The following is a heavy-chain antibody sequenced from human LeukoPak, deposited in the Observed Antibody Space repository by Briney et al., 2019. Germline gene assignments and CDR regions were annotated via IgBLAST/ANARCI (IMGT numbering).Heavy chain of an antibody. V-gene: IGHV3-74*01. CDR1: GFTFSSYW. Sequence: GGSLRLSCAASGFTFSSYWMHWVRHAPGKGLVWVSRINSDGSSTSYADSVKGRFTISRDNAKNTLYLQMNSLRAEDTAVYYCARDEDYYYMDVWGKGTTVTVSS. J-gene: IGHJ6*03. CDR3: ARDEDYYYMDV. CDR2: INSDGSST.